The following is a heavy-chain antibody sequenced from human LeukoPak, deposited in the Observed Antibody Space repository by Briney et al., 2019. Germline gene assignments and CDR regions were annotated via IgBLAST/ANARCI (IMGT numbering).Heavy chain of an antibody. CDR2: IYHSGST. CDR1: GGSISSSNW. Sequence: SETLSLTCAVSGGSISSSNWWSWVRQPPGKGLEWIGEIYHSGSTNYNPSLKSRVTISVDKSKNQFSLKLSSVTAADTAVYYCARVALRTTGTTRGEDYWGQGTLVTVSS. CDR3: ARVALRTTGTTRGEDY. D-gene: IGHD1-1*01. V-gene: IGHV4-4*02. J-gene: IGHJ4*02.